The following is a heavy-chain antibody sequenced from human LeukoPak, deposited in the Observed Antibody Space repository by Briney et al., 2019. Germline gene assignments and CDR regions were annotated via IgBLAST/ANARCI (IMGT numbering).Heavy chain of an antibody. CDR3: ARVSVVAVANDAFDI. CDR2: INPNSGGT. Sequence: ASVKASCTASRYTFTRYYMHWVRQAPGQGLEWMGWINPNSGGTNYAQKFQGRVNITRDTSISTAYMELSRLRSDDTAVYYCARVSVVAVANDAFDIWGQGTMVTVSS. CDR1: RYTFTRYY. V-gene: IGHV1-2*02. D-gene: IGHD2-2*01. J-gene: IGHJ3*02.